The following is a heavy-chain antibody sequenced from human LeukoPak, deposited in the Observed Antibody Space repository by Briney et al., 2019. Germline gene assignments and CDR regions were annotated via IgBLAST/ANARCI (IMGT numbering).Heavy chain of an antibody. D-gene: IGHD3-22*01. J-gene: IGHJ4*02. CDR1: GGSISSGGYY. Sequence: SQTLSLTCTVSGGSISSGGYYWSWIRQHPGKGLEWIGYIYYSGSTYYNPPLKSRVTISVDTSKNQFSLKLSSVTAADTAVYYCARAPYDSSGYRFDYWGQGTLVTVSS. V-gene: IGHV4-31*03. CDR2: IYYSGST. CDR3: ARAPYDSSGYRFDY.